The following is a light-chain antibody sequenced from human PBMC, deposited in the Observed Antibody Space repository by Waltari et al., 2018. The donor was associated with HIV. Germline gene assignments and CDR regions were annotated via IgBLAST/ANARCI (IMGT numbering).Light chain of an antibody. CDR1: RNNVGNQG. J-gene: IGLJ3*02. V-gene: IGLV10-54*01. Sequence: QAGLTQPPSVSKGMRQTATLTCTGNRNNVGNQGAAWLQQHQGHPPKLLSYRDNKRPPGSSGRLLASRSGKTGSLTGTGVQPEEGADDFCATWDISLSAGVFGGGTTLTVL. CDR3: ATWDISLSAGV. CDR2: RDN.